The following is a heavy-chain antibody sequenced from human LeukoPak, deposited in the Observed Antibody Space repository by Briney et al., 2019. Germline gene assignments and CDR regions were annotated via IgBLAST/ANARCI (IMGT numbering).Heavy chain of an antibody. Sequence: SETLSLTCAVSGYSISSSNWWGWIRQPPGKGLEWIGYIYYSGSIYYNPSLKSRVTMSVDTSKNQFSLKLSSVTAVDTAVYYCARDYYDSSGKRYYYYYYYMDVWGKGTTVTVSS. D-gene: IGHD3-22*01. CDR3: ARDYYDSSGKRYYYYYYYMDV. CDR1: GYSISSSNW. J-gene: IGHJ6*03. CDR2: IYYSGSI. V-gene: IGHV4-28*03.